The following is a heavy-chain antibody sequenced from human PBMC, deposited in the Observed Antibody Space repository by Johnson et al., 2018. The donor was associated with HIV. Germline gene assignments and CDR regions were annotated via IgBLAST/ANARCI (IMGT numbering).Heavy chain of an antibody. Sequence: VQLVESGGGLVQPGGSLRLSCAASGFTFSDYYMSWIRQAPGKGLEWVSIIYSGGSTYYADSVKGRFTISRDNSKNTLHLQMSSLRPEDTAVYYCARVRVGAFDIWGQGTMVTVSS. D-gene: IGHD1-26*01. CDR2: IYSGGST. V-gene: IGHV3-66*02. CDR3: ARVRVGAFDI. J-gene: IGHJ3*02. CDR1: GFTFSDYY.